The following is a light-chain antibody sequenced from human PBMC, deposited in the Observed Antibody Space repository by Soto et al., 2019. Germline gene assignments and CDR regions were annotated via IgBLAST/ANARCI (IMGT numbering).Light chain of an antibody. CDR3: QQYETYYT. J-gene: IGKJ2*01. Sequence: DIQMTQSPSTLSASVGDRVTITCRASQSISSWLAWYQQKPGKAPKLLIYKASSLESGVPSRFSGSGSGTEFTLSISSLQPEDFATYYCQQYETYYTFGQGTKLEIK. V-gene: IGKV1-5*03. CDR1: QSISSW. CDR2: KAS.